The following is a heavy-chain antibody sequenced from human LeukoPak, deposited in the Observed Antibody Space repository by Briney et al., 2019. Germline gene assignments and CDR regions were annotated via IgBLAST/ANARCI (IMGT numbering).Heavy chain of an antibody. CDR2: IYPGDSDT. V-gene: IGHV5-51*01. CDR3: ARRGYCTSTTCYRLFDY. D-gene: IGHD2-2*01. Sequence: GESPKISCKGSGYSFTSYWIGWVRQMPGKGLEWMGIIYPGDSDTRYSPSFQGQVTISADNSITTAYLQWSSLKASDTAMNYCARRGYCTSTTCYRLFDYWGQGTLVTVSS. CDR1: GYSFTSYW. J-gene: IGHJ4*02.